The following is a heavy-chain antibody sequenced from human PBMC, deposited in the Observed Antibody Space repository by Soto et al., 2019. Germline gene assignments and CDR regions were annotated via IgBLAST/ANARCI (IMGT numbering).Heavy chain of an antibody. J-gene: IGHJ4*02. D-gene: IGHD6-19*01. CDR3: AIAVAGTFSFDY. V-gene: IGHV1-18*01. Sequence: ASVKVSCKASGYTFTSYGISWVRQAPGQGLEWMGWISAYNGNTNYAQKLQGRVTMTTDTSTSTAYMELRSLRSDDTAVYYCAIAVAGTFSFDYWGQGTLVTVSS. CDR2: ISAYNGNT. CDR1: GYTFTSYG.